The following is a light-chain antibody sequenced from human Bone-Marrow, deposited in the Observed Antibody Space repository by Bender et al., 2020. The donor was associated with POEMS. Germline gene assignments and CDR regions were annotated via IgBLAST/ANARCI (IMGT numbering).Light chain of an antibody. Sequence: QSALTQPPSASGSPGQSVTISCTGSSGDVGAYDFVSWFQQHPGKAPKILIYDVTTRLSGVSTRFSGSKSGNTAFLTVSGLQAEDEAEYYCASHAGSSVAFGGGTRLTVL. J-gene: IGLJ3*02. CDR2: DVT. CDR1: SGDVGAYDF. V-gene: IGLV2-8*01. CDR3: ASHAGSSVA.